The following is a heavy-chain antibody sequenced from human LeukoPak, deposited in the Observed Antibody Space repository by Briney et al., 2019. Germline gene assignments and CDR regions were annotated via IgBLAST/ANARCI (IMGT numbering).Heavy chain of an antibody. CDR2: VSYDGRNK. CDR3: ARDAYYDILTGHSDY. Sequence: GRSLRLSCAASGFTFNNHAMHWVRQAPGKGLEWVAVVSYDGRNKYYADSVRGRFTISRDTSKNTLYLQMHSLRAEDTAVYYCARDAYYDILTGHSDYWGQGTLVTVSS. D-gene: IGHD3-9*01. J-gene: IGHJ4*02. CDR1: GFTFNNHA. V-gene: IGHV3-30*01.